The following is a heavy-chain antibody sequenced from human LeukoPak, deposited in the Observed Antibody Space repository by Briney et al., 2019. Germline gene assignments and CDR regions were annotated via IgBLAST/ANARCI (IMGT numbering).Heavy chain of an antibody. CDR3: ARETTVVKPDY. V-gene: IGHV3-7*01. CDR2: IKQDGSEK. J-gene: IGHJ4*02. CDR1: GFTFSSYW. D-gene: IGHD4-23*01. Sequence: GGSLRLPCAASGFTFSSYWMSWVRQAPGKGLEWVANIKQDGSEKYYVDSVKGRFTISRDNAKNSLYLQMNSLRAEDTAVYYCARETTVVKPDYWGQGTLVTVSS.